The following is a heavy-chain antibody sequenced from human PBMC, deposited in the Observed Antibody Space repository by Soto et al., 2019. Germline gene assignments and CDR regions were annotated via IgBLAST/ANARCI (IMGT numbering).Heavy chain of an antibody. CDR3: SRVSRGYNWNHSDS. Sequence: QVTLTESGPVLVKPTETLTLTCTVSGFSLTDGRWGVAWIRPSPWKALEWLAHMVSNDEKFYSSPLKTRLTISKETSRTQLVLTMTNMYPADTATYFCSRVSRGYNWNHSDSWGKGTLVTVPS. CDR1: GFSLTDGRWG. J-gene: IGHJ4*02. V-gene: IGHV2-26*02. CDR2: MVSNDEK. D-gene: IGHD1-1*01.